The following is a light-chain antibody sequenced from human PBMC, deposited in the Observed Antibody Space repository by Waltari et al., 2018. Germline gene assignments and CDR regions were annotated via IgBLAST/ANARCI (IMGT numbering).Light chain of an antibody. CDR1: SSDVGSYNL. V-gene: IGLV2-23*02. CDR2: EVN. CDR3: CSYAGSPTFVI. J-gene: IGLJ2*01. Sequence: QSALTQPASVSGSPGQSITLSCTGTSSDVGSYNLVSWYQQRPGKAPRLMIYEVNKRPAGVSNRFSGSKSGNTAYLTISGLQAEDEADYYCCSYAGSPTFVIFGGGSKLTVL.